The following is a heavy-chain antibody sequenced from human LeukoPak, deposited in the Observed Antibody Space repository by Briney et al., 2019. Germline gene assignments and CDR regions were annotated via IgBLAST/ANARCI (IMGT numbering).Heavy chain of an antibody. J-gene: IGHJ4*02. V-gene: IGHV3-33*01. CDR2: IWYDGSNK. CDR3: ARDPGLYYFDY. D-gene: IGHD3/OR15-3a*01. CDR1: GFTFSSYG. Sequence: GGSLRLSYAASGFTFSSYGMHWVRQAPGKGLEWVAVIWYDGSNKYYADSVKGRFTISRDNSKNTLYLQMNSLRAEDTAVYYCARDPGLYYFDYWGQGTLVTVSS.